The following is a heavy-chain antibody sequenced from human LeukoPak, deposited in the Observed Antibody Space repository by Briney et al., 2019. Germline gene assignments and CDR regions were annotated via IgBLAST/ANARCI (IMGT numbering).Heavy chain of an antibody. CDR1: GFTFSDYW. J-gene: IGHJ4*02. CDR3: ARDRIYYDISTGYVPLDY. Sequence: GGSLRLSCAASGFTFSDYWMTWVRQAPGKGLEWVANIKQDGSEKFYEDSAKGRFTISRDNTKTSLYLQMSSLRAEDTAVYFCARDRIYYDISTGYVPLDYWGLGTLVTVSS. D-gene: IGHD3-9*01. V-gene: IGHV3-7*01. CDR2: IKQDGSEK.